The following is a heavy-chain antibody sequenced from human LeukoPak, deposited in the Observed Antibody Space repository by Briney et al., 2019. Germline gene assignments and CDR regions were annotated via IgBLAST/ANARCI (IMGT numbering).Heavy chain of an antibody. CDR1: GGSISSSNW. D-gene: IGHD4-17*01. V-gene: IGHV4-4*02. CDR3: ARVRSVVTTVTTVFDY. Sequence: SETLSLTCAVSGGSISSSNWWSWVRQPPGKGLEWIGEIYHSGSTNYNPSLKSRVTISVDKSKNQFSLKLSSVTAADMAVYYCARVRSVVTTVTTVFDYWGQGTLVTVSS. J-gene: IGHJ4*02. CDR2: IYHSGST.